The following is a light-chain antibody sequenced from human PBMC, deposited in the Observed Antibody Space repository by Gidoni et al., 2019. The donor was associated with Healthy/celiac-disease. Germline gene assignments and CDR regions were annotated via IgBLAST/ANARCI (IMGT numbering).Light chain of an antibody. CDR1: QSISSY. V-gene: IGKV1-39*01. CDR2: AAS. Sequence: DIQMTQSPSSLSASVGDRVTITCRASQSISSYLNWYQQKPGKAPKLLIYAASSLQSGVPSRFSGSGSGKDFTLTISSLQPEDFANYYCQQSYSTPHTFGQGTKLEIK. CDR3: QQSYSTPHT. J-gene: IGKJ2*01.